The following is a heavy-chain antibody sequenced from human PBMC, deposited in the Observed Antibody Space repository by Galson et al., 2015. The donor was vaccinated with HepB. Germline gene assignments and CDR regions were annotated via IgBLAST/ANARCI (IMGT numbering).Heavy chain of an antibody. CDR1: GGSITTKNYF. D-gene: IGHD2-15*01. CDR2: IYSGGGA. J-gene: IGHJ3*01. CDR3: AREVNVPTPTEDAFDV. Sequence: TLSLTCTVSGGSITTKNYFWGWIRQHPEKGLEWIGYIYSGGGAYYSPSLKSRATISVDTSENQFSLNLNSVTAADTAVYYCAREVNVPTPTEDAFDVWGRGIMVTVSS. V-gene: IGHV4-31*03.